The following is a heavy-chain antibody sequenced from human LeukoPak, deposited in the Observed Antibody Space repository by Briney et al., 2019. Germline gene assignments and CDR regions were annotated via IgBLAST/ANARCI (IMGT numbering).Heavy chain of an antibody. CDR1: DDTFNSYT. J-gene: IGHJ5*02. D-gene: IGHD3-10*01. CDR2: IIPLFGTT. Sequence: ASVKVSCKAPDDTFNSYTVSWVRQAPGQGLEWMGRIIPLFGTTTYAQKFQGRVTITADKSTSTAYMELNSLTSEDTAVYYCAGRVTMVSGFDPWGQGTLVAVSS. V-gene: IGHV1-69*08. CDR3: AGRVTMVSGFDP.